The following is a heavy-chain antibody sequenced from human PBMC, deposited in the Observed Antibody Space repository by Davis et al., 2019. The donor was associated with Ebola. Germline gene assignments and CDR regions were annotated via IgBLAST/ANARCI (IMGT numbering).Heavy chain of an antibody. D-gene: IGHD6-6*01. CDR1: GGSISSYY. CDR2: IYYSGST. V-gene: IGHV4-59*01. CDR3: ARDRGIAARPSYYYYGMDV. Sequence: MPGGSLRLSCTVSGGSISSYYWSWIRQPPGKGLEWIGYIYYSGSTNYNPSLKSRVTISVDTSKNQFSLKLSSVTAADTAVYYCARDRGIAARPSYYYYGMDVWGQGTTVTVSS. J-gene: IGHJ6*02.